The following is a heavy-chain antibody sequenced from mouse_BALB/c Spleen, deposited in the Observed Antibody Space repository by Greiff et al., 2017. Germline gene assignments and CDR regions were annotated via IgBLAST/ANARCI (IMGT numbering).Heavy chain of an antibody. CDR1: GFNIKDTY. J-gene: IGHJ3*01. D-gene: IGHD4-1*01. Sequence: VQLQQSGAELVKPGASVKLSCTASGFNIKDTYMHWVKQRPEQGLEWIGRIDPANGNTKYDPKFQGKATITADTSSNTAYLQLSSLTSEDTAVYYCARGVGRSEFAYWGQGTLVTVSA. CDR3: ARGVGRSEFAY. CDR2: IDPANGNT. V-gene: IGHV14-3*02.